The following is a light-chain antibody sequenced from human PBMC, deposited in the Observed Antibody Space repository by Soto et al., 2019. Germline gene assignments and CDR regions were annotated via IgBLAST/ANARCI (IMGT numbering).Light chain of an antibody. CDR2: VNN. CDR1: SSNIGAGFD. J-gene: IGLJ3*02. Sequence: QSVLTQPPSVSGAPGRRVTLSCTGSSSNIGAGFDVHWYQHLPGTAPKLLIYVNNNRPSRVPDRFSGSKSGTSASLAITGLQAEDEADYYCQSYDSSLTGWVFGGGTKLTVL. V-gene: IGLV1-40*01. CDR3: QSYDSSLTGWV.